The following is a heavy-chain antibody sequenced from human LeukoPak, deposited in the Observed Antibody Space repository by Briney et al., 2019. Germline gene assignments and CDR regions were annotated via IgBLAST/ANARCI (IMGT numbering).Heavy chain of an antibody. Sequence: GGSLRLSCAASGFTFTDYWMSWVRQAPGKGLEWVSGISWNSGSIGYADSVKGRFTISRDNAKNSLYLQMNSLRAEDTALYYCAKVRGYSYGDAFDIWGQGTMVTVSS. J-gene: IGHJ3*02. CDR1: GFTFTDYW. D-gene: IGHD5-18*01. CDR3: AKVRGYSYGDAFDI. V-gene: IGHV3-9*01. CDR2: ISWNSGSI.